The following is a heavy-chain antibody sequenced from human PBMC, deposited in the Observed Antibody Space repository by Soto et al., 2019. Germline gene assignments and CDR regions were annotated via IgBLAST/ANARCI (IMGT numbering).Heavy chain of an antibody. CDR2: IYYSGYT. CDR3: ARGDHFDSSGPFDP. D-gene: IGHD3-22*01. J-gene: IGHJ5*02. CDR1: GGSMSSYY. Sequence: SETLSLTCSVSGGSMSSYYWYWLRQPPGKGLECIGYIYYSGYTNYSPSLKSRVTMSVDTSKNHFSLKLSSVTAADTAVYYCARGDHFDSSGPFDPWGQGTLVTV. V-gene: IGHV4-59*01.